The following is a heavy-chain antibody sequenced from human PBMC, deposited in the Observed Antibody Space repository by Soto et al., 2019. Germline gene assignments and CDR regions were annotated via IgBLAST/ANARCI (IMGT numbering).Heavy chain of an antibody. CDR1: GFTFSSYG. CDR2: IWYDGSNK. Sequence: GSLILSFAASGFTFSSYGIHLVRQAPGKGLEWVAVIWYDGSNKYYADSVKGRFTISRDNSKNTLYLQMNSLRAEDTAVYYCARGAYDSSGYYYDNWFDPWGQGTLVTVSS. D-gene: IGHD3-22*01. V-gene: IGHV3-33*01. CDR3: ARGAYDSSGYYYDNWFDP. J-gene: IGHJ5*02.